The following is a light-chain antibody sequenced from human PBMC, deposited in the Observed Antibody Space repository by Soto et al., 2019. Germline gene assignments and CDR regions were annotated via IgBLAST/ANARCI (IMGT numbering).Light chain of an antibody. J-gene: IGKJ5*01. CDR1: QGISSH. V-gene: IGKV1-9*01. CDR3: QQLNSYPIT. Sequence: DIQLTQSPSFLSASVGDRVTITCRASQGISSHLAWYQQQPGKAPKLLIYVASTLQSGVPSRFSGSGSGTEFTLTISGLQPEDCASYYCQQLNSYPITFGQGTRLEIK. CDR2: VAS.